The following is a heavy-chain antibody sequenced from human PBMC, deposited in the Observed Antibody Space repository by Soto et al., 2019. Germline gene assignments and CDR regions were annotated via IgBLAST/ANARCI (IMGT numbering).Heavy chain of an antibody. CDR3: ARELPQMRSHQHYYYYLDV. D-gene: IGHD2-2*01. J-gene: IGHJ6*03. CDR1: GFSFSDYS. Sequence: QVHLVESVGDFVKPGGSLRLSCVASGFSFSDYSMTWLRQAPGGGLDFVSFISNPAIPDYYADSVKGRFTISRDNARNSDYLQMDSLRAEDAAVYYCARELPQMRSHQHYYYYLDVWGTGTTFTVSS. CDR2: ISNPAIPD. V-gene: IGHV3-11*01.